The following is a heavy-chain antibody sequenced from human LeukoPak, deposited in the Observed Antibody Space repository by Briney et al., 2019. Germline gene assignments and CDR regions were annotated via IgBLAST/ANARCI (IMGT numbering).Heavy chain of an antibody. CDR1: GCTFTNYY. J-gene: IGHJ4*02. CDR3: ARARVVVTATPSDY. Sequence: ASVKVSCKASGCTFTNYYMHWVRQAPGQGLEWMGIINPSGASTSYAQKFQGRVTMTRDTSTSTVYMELSSLRSEDTAVHYCARARVVVTATPSDYWGQGTLVTVSS. D-gene: IGHD2-21*02. CDR2: INPSGAST. V-gene: IGHV1-46*01.